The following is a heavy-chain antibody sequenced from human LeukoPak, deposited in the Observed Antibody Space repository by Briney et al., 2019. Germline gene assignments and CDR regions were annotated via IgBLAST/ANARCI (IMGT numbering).Heavy chain of an antibody. V-gene: IGHV3-21*01. CDR2: ISSSSSYI. Sequence: GGSLRLSCAASGFTFSSYSMNWVRQAPGKGLEWVSSISSSSSYIYYADSVKGRFTISRDNAKNSLYLQMNSLRAEDTAVYYCARDRGYYYGSGSYYNPTYYYYMDVWGKGTTVTISS. D-gene: IGHD3-10*01. J-gene: IGHJ6*03. CDR3: ARDRGYYYGSGSYYNPTYYYYMDV. CDR1: GFTFSSYS.